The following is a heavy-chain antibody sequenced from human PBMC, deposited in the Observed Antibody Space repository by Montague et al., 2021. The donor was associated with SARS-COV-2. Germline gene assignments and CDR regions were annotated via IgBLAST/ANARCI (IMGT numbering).Heavy chain of an antibody. CDR3: ARDRVGVKVGDEYYYGMDV. CDR2: ISSGGSTI. CDR1: GFTFSSYE. J-gene: IGHJ6*02. Sequence: SLRLSCAASGFTFSSYEMHWVRQAPGKGLEWVAYISSGGSTIYYADSVKGRFTISRDNAKNSLYLQMNSLRAEDTAVYYCARDRVGVKVGDEYYYGMDVWGQGTTVTVSS. V-gene: IGHV3-48*03. D-gene: IGHD3-22*01.